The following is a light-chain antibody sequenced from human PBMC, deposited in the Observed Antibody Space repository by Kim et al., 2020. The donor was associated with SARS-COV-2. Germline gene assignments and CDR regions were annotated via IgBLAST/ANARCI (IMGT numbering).Light chain of an antibody. V-gene: IGKV3-15*01. CDR1: QSVSSN. J-gene: IGKJ2*01. CDR3: QQYNNWPGT. Sequence: FVSPGERAAPACRAGQSVSSNLAWYQQKPGQAPRLLIYGASTRATGIPARFSGSGSGTEFTLTISSLQSEDFAVYYCQQYNNWPGTFGQGTKLEI. CDR2: GAS.